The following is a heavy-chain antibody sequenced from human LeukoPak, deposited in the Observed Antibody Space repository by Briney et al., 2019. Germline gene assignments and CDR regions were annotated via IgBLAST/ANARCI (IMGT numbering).Heavy chain of an antibody. CDR2: ISGSGGST. Sequence: QAGGSLRLSCAASGFTFSSYGMSWVRQAPGKGLEWVSAISGSGGSTYYADSVKGRFSISRDKSKNTLYLQMNSLRAEDTAVYYCAKDKAFGYSGYDWGQGTLVTVSS. V-gene: IGHV3-23*01. D-gene: IGHD5-12*01. CDR3: AKDKAFGYSGYD. J-gene: IGHJ4*02. CDR1: GFTFSSYG.